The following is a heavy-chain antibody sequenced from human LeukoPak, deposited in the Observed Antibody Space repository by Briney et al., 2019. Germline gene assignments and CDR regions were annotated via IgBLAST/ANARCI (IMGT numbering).Heavy chain of an antibody. CDR3: AKDNSYGSGSYIDY. V-gene: IGHV3-9*03. CDR1: GFTFDDYA. CDR2: ISWNSGSI. D-gene: IGHD3-10*01. J-gene: IGHJ4*02. Sequence: PGGSLRLSCAASGFTFDDYAMHWVRHAPGKGVEWGSGISWNSGSIVYADSVKGRFTISRDNAKNSLYLQMNSPRPEDMALYYCAKDNSYGSGSYIDYWGQGTLVTVSS.